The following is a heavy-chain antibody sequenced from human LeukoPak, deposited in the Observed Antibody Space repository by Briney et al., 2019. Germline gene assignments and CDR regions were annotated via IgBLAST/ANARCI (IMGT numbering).Heavy chain of an antibody. Sequence: GGSLRLSCAASGFTFSSYAMTWVRQAPGKGLEWVSAISGSGGSTYYADSVKGRFTISRDNSKNTLYLQMNSLRAEDTAVYYCARDPAVAPGWYFDLWGRGTLVTVSS. CDR3: ARDPAVAPGWYFDL. CDR1: GFTFSSYA. V-gene: IGHV3-23*01. J-gene: IGHJ2*01. D-gene: IGHD2-15*01. CDR2: ISGSGGST.